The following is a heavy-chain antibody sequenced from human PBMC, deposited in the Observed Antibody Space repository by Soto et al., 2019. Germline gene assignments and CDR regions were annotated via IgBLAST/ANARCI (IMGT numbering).Heavy chain of an antibody. CDR2: IYYSGST. CDR3: ARAYYYYDSSGYPPNAFDI. Sequence: PSETLSLTCTVSGGSISSGGYYWSWIRQHPGKGLEWIGYIYYSGSTYYNPSLKSRVTISVDTSKNQFSLKLSSVTAADTAVYYCARAYYYYDSSGYPPNAFDIWGQGTMVTVSS. D-gene: IGHD3-22*01. V-gene: IGHV4-31*03. CDR1: GGSISSGGYY. J-gene: IGHJ3*02.